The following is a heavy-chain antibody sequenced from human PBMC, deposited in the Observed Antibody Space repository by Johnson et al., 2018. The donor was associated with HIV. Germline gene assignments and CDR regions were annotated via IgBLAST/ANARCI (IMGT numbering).Heavy chain of an antibody. V-gene: IGHV3-66*01. J-gene: IGHJ3*02. CDR3: ARSGYCTTSSCTDDAFDI. Sequence: VQLVESGGGVVQPGRSLRLSCAASGFAVSSNYMSWVRQAPGKGLEWVSVIYRGGSTYYADSVKGRFTISRDNSKNTLYLQMNSLRAEDTAVYYCARSGYCTTSSCTDDAFDIWGQGTMVTVSS. CDR2: IYRGGST. CDR1: GFAVSSNY. D-gene: IGHD2-2*01.